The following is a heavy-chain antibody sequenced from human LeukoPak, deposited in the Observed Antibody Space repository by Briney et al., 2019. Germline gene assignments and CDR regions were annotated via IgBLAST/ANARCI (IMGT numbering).Heavy chain of an antibody. J-gene: IGHJ4*02. D-gene: IGHD6-19*01. Sequence: TGGSLRLSCAASGFTFSSYWMSWVRQAPGKGLEWVANIKQDGSEKYYVDSVKGRFTISRDNAKNSLYLQMNSLRAEDTAVYYCARDGEQWLVDLFDYWGQGTLVTVSS. CDR2: IKQDGSEK. CDR3: ARDGEQWLVDLFDY. V-gene: IGHV3-7*01. CDR1: GFTFSSYW.